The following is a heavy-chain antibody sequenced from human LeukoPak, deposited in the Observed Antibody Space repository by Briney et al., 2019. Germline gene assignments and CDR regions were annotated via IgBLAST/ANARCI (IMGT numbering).Heavy chain of an antibody. CDR1: GFTFSSYS. CDR3: ARDSGRGGTHSPPNYYMDV. J-gene: IGHJ6*03. D-gene: IGHD1-26*01. Sequence: GGSLRLSCAASGFTFSSYSMNWVRQAPGKGLEWLSYISLSSTTIYYADSVKGRFTISRGNAKKSLYLQMKPLSAEDTAVYSCARDSGRGGTHSPPNYYMDVWGKGTTVTVSS. CDR2: ISLSSTTI. V-gene: IGHV3-48*01.